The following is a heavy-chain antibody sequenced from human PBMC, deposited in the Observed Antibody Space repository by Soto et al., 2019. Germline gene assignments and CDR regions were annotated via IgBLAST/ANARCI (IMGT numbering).Heavy chain of an antibody. V-gene: IGHV4-59*01. CDR2: IYYSGST. D-gene: IGHD6-13*01. CDR1: GGSISSYY. Sequence: QVQLQESSPGLVKPSETLSLTCTVSGGSISSYYWSWIRQPPGKGLEWIGYIYYSGSTNYNPSLKSRVTISVDTSKNQFSLKLSSVTAADTAVYYCARNGKAAGLYMDVWGKGTTVTVSS. J-gene: IGHJ6*03. CDR3: ARNGKAAGLYMDV.